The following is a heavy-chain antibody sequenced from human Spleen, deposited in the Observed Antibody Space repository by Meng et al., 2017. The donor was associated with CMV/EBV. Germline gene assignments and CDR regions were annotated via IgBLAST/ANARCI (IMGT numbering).Heavy chain of an antibody. CDR1: GYTFTNYG. D-gene: IGHD6-13*01. CDR2: ISAYNGNT. Sequence: SCKASGYTFTNYGFSWVRQAPGQGREWMGWISAYNGNTKYAEKFQGRVTMTTDTLTSTAYMEVRSLRSDDTAVYYCARVYGSWYLDYWGQGTLVTVSS. J-gene: IGHJ4*02. V-gene: IGHV1-18*04. CDR3: ARVYGSWYLDY.